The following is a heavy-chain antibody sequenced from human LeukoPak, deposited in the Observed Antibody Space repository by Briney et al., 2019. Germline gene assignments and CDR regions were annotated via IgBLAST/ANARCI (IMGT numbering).Heavy chain of an antibody. CDR3: ARQIIRDFWSGYGGSYYYYYMDV. CDR2: IYYSGST. V-gene: IGHV4-59*08. D-gene: IGHD3-3*01. Sequence: SETLSLTCTVSGGSISSYYWSWIRQPPGKGLEWIGYIYYSGSTNYNPSLKSRVTISVDTSKNQFSLKLSSVTAADTAVYYCARQIIRDFWSGYGGSYYYYYMDVWGKGTTVTVSS. J-gene: IGHJ6*03. CDR1: GGSISSYY.